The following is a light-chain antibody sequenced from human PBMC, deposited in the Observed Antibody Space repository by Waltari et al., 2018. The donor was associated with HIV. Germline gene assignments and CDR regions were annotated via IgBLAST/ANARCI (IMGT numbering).Light chain of an antibody. V-gene: IGLV2-23*02. CDR1: SSDIGGFNY. CDR3: CSYAGSRTWV. CDR2: DVS. J-gene: IGLJ3*02. Sequence: QSALPQPASVSGSPGQSTTIPCTGTSSDIGGFNYVSWYQQPPGKAPKLMIYDVSKRPSGVSNRFSGSKSGNTASLTISGLQAEDETDYYCCSYAGSRTWVFGGGTKLTVL.